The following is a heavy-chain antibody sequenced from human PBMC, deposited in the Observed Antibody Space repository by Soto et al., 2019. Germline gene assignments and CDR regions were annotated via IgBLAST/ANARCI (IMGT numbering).Heavy chain of an antibody. CDR2: IDGVGTGT. CDR1: GFTFTNYL. Sequence: GGSLRLSCAASGFTFTNYLMHWVRQVPGKGLVWVSRIDGVGTGTSYSDSVRGRFTISRDNAENMLYLQMNSLRAEDTAVYYCTTVFEYWAQGTLVTAPQ. V-gene: IGHV3-74*01. CDR3: TTVFEY. J-gene: IGHJ4*02.